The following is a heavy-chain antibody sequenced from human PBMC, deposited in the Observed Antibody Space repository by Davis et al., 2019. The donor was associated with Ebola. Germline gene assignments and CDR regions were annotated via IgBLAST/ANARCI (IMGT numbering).Heavy chain of an antibody. D-gene: IGHD4-17*01. CDR2: ISGSGGST. CDR3: AKDHYGDYVDY. Sequence: GESLKISCAASGFTFSSYAMSWVRQAPGKGLEWVSAISGSGGSTYYADSVKGRFTISRDNSENTLYLQMNSLRAEDTAVYYCAKDHYGDYVDYWGQGTLVTVSS. J-gene: IGHJ4*02. V-gene: IGHV3-23*01. CDR1: GFTFSSYA.